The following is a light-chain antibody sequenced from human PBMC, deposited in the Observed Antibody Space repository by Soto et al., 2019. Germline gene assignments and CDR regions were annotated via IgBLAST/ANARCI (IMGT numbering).Light chain of an antibody. V-gene: IGKV3-20*01. Sequence: EIVLTQSPGTLSLSPWERATLSCRASQSVRSTYLAWYQQKPGQAPRLLIYGASSRATGIPDRVSGSGSGTDFTLTISRLEPEDFAVYFCQQYGNSPRTFGQGTRLEIK. CDR2: GAS. CDR1: QSVRSTY. J-gene: IGKJ5*01. CDR3: QQYGNSPRT.